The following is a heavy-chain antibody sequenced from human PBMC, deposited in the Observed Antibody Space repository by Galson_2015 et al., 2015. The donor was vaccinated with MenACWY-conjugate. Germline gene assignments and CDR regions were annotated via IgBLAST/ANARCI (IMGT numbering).Heavy chain of an antibody. J-gene: IGHJ5*02. D-gene: IGHD1-1*01. Sequence: SVKVSCKASGGTFSSYGISWVRQAPGQGLEWMGAIIPIFGAANYAQRFQGRVTMTADESTTTAYMELSSRRSEDTAVYYCAREGHSSTWNQYNWFDPWGQGTLGTVS. CDR1: GGTFSSYG. V-gene: IGHV1-69*13. CDR3: AREGHSSTWNQYNWFDP. CDR2: IIPIFGAA.